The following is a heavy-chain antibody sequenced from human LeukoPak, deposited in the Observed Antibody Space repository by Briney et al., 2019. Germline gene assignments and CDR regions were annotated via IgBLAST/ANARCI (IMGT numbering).Heavy chain of an antibody. J-gene: IGHJ5*02. D-gene: IGHD3-22*01. CDR2: INAGNGNT. Sequence: ASVKVSCKASGYTFTSYAMHWVRQAPGQRLEWMGWINAGNGNTKYSQKFQGRVTITADESTSTAYMELSSLRSEDTAVYYCARDPDYYDSSGYYWFDPWGQGTLVTVSS. CDR1: GYTFTSYA. V-gene: IGHV1-3*01. CDR3: ARDPDYYDSSGYYWFDP.